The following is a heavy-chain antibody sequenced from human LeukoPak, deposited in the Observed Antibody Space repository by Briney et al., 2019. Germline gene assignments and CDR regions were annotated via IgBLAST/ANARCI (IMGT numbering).Heavy chain of an antibody. CDR3: AREESRRDENWFDP. V-gene: IGHV1-2*02. Sequence: ASVKVSCKASGYTFTGYYMHWVRQAPGQGLEWMGWINPNSGGTNYAQKFQGRVTMTRDTSISTAYMELSRLRSDDTAVYYCAREESRRDENWFDPWGQGTLVTVSS. D-gene: IGHD6-13*01. CDR2: INPNSGGT. CDR1: GYTFTGYY. J-gene: IGHJ5*02.